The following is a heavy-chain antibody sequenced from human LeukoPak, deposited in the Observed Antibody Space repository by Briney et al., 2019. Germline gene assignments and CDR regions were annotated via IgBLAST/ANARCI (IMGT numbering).Heavy chain of an antibody. Sequence: SETLSLTCTVSGGSISSYYWSWIRQPPGKGLEWIGYIYYSGSTNYNPSLKSRVTISVETSKNQFSLKLSSVTAADTAVYYCARVGANSYGLDVWGKGTTVTVSS. CDR3: ARVGANSYGLDV. CDR2: IYYSGST. CDR1: GGSISSYY. V-gene: IGHV4-59*01. D-gene: IGHD4/OR15-4a*01. J-gene: IGHJ6*04.